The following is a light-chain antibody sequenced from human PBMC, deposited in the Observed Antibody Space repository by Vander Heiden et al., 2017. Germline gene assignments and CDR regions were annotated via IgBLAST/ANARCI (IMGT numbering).Light chain of an antibody. CDR3: QQYNDWPTFT. V-gene: IGKV3-15*01. Sequence: EIVMTQSPATLSACPGGRDTLPCRASHSVGSSLAWYQQNPGQAPRLLLYDASTRATSIPARFSGSGSGTEFTLTISSLQSEDFAVYYCQQYNDWPTFTFGPGTKVDIK. J-gene: IGKJ3*01. CDR2: DAS. CDR1: HSVGSS.